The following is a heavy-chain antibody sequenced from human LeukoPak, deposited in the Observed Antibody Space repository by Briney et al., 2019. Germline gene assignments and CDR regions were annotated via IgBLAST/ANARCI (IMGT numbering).Heavy chain of an antibody. J-gene: IGHJ6*04. CDR1: GYTCTSYV. V-gene: IGHV1-3*01. Sequence: GASVKVSCKASGYTCTSYVMYWVRQAPGQRLEWMGWINPGSADTKYSEKFQGRITITRDTSASTAYMDLSSLRSEDTAVYYCAREFYYYASGTSCMDVWGKGTTVTVSS. D-gene: IGHD3-10*01. CDR3: AREFYYYASGTSCMDV. CDR2: INPGSADT.